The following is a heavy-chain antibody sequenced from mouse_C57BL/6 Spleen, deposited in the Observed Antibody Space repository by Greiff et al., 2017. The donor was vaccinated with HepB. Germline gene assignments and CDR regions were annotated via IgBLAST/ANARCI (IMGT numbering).Heavy chain of an antibody. CDR3: ARALYYDCSFAY. J-gene: IGHJ3*01. D-gene: IGHD2-4*01. V-gene: IGHV5-4*03. Sequence: EVKLLESGGGLVKPGGSLKLSCAASGFTFSSYAMSWVRQTPEKRLEWVATISDGGSYTYYPDNVKGLFTISRDNATNNLYLQMSYLKSEDTAMYYCARALYYDCSFAYWGQGTLVTVSA. CDR1: GFTFSSYA. CDR2: ISDGGSYT.